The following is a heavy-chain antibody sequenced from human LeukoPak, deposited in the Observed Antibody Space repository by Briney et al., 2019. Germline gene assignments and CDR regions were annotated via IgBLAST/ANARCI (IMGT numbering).Heavy chain of an antibody. CDR1: GFTFSSYW. CDR3: ARGRDLFDS. J-gene: IGHJ4*02. CDR2: ISDDGGST. Sequence: GGSLRLSCTASGFTFSSYWMHWVRQAPGKGLVWVSRISDDGGSTSYADSVKGRFTISRDNAKNSLYLQMNNLRAEDTAVYYCARGRDLFDSWGQGTLVTVSS. V-gene: IGHV3-74*01.